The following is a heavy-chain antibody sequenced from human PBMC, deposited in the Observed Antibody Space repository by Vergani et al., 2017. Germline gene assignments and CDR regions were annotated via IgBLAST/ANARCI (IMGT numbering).Heavy chain of an antibody. D-gene: IGHD3-9*01. CDR3: ARKGLVRYFDWLPSGTWFDP. CDR2: INHSGST. J-gene: IGHJ5*02. V-gene: IGHV4-34*01. Sequence: QVQLQQWGAGLLKPSETLSLTCAVYGGSFSGYYWSWIRQPPGKGLEWIGEINHSGSTNYNPSLKSRVTISVDTSKNQFSLKLSSVTAADTAVYYCARKGLVRYFDWLPSGTWFDPWGQGTLVTVSS. CDR1: GGSFSGYY.